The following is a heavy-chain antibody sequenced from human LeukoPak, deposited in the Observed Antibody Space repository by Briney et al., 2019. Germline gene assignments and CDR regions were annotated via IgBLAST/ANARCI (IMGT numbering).Heavy chain of an antibody. CDR2: ISWNSGSV. V-gene: IGHV3-9*01. Sequence: PGGSLRLSCAASGFTFDDYAMHWVRQAPGKGLEWVSGISWNSGSVEYADSVKGRFTISRDNAKNSLYVQMNSLRPEDTALYYCVKDKVGGLQRYFDYWGQGTLVTVSS. CDR3: VKDKVGGLQRYFDY. D-gene: IGHD5-24*01. CDR1: GFTFDDYA. J-gene: IGHJ4*02.